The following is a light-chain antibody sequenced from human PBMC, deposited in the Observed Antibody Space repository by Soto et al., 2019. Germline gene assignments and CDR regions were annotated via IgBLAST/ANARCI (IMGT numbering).Light chain of an antibody. CDR2: DVS. J-gene: IGLJ2*01. CDR1: SSDVGGYNY. CDR3: SSYTSSSTVV. V-gene: IGLV2-14*01. Sequence: QSALTQPASVSGSPGQSITISCTGTSSDVGGYNYVSWYQQHPGKAPKIMIYDVSNRPSGVSNRFSGSKSGNTASLTISGLQAEDEADYYCSSYTSSSTVVFGGGTKRTVL.